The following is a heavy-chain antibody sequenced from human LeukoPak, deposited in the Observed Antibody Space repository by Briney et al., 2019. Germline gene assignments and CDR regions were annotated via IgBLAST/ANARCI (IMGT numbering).Heavy chain of an antibody. D-gene: IGHD4-17*01. J-gene: IGHJ3*02. Sequence: GGSLRLSCTASGFTLSTYSMNWVRQAPGKGLEWLSYISDSGSKIFYADSVRGRFTISRDNAKNSLFLQMNSLRAEDTAMFYCARGPYGDYIDAFDIWGQGTMVTVSS. CDR3: ARGPYGDYIDAFDI. CDR2: ISDSGSKI. CDR1: GFTLSTYS. V-gene: IGHV3-48*01.